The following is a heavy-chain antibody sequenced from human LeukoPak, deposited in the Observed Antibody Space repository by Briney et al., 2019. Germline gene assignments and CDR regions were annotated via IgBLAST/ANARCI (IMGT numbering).Heavy chain of an antibody. Sequence: SETLSLTCAVYGGSFSGYYWSWIRQPPGKGLEWIGYIYYSGSTNYNPSLKSRVTISVDTSKNQFSLKLSSVTSADTAVYYCARHVTVKYYYDIAYFDYWGQGTLVTVSS. D-gene: IGHD3-22*01. J-gene: IGHJ4*02. V-gene: IGHV4-59*08. CDR3: ARHVTVKYYYDIAYFDY. CDR1: GGSFSGYY. CDR2: IYYSGST.